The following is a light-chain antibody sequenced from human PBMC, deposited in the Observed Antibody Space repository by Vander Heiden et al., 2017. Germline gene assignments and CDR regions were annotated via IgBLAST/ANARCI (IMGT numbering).Light chain of an antibody. Sequence: QSALTQPASVSGSPGPSTPISGTGTSSDVGGNNYASWYQQHPGKAPKVIIYEVSNRPSGVSNRFSGSKSGNTASLTISGLQAEDEADYYCTSYTSKTTWVFGGGTKLTVL. CDR3: TSYTSKTTWV. J-gene: IGLJ3*02. V-gene: IGLV2-14*01. CDR1: SSDVGGNNY. CDR2: EVS.